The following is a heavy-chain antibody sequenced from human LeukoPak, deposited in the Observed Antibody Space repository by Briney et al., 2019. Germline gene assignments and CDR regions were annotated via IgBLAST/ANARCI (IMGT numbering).Heavy chain of an antibody. J-gene: IGHJ3*01. CDR2: ISGSGTI. V-gene: IGHV3-48*01. CDR1: GFTFSDYS. D-gene: IGHD2/OR15-2a*01. Sequence: GGSLRLSCAASGFTFSDYSMNWVRQAPGKGLEWISYISGSGTIYYADSVKGRFTISRDNAQRLVYLQMNSLRAEDTAVYYCTNFKPPTPDALDVWGQGTLITVSS. CDR3: TNFKPPTPDALDV.